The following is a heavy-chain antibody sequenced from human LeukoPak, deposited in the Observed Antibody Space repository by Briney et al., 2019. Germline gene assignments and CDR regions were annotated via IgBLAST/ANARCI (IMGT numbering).Heavy chain of an antibody. CDR1: GFTSSSYS. CDR2: ISSSSSYI. D-gene: IGHD2-21*02. V-gene: IGHV3-21*04. J-gene: IGHJ4*02. CDR3: AKDRVVTTPFDY. Sequence: PGGSLRLSCAASGFTSSSYSMNWVRQAPGKGLEWVSSISSSSSYIYYADSVKGRFTISRDNAKNSLYLQMNSLRAEDTAVYYCAKDRVVTTPFDYWGQGTLVTVSS.